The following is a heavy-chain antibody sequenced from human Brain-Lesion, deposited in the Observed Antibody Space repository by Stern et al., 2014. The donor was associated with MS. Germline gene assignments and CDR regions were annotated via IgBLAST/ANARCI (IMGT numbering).Heavy chain of an antibody. V-gene: IGHV1-24*01. J-gene: IGHJ3*02. D-gene: IGHD6-13*01. CDR2: FDPEDGES. CDR1: GYTLTELS. CDR3: ATDLQQPLVDTFDI. Sequence: MQLVESGAEVKKPGASVKVSCKVSGYTLTELSMHWVRQAPGKGLAWMGGFDPEDGESIYEQKFQGRVTMTEDTSTDTAYMELSSLRSEDTAIYYCATDLQQPLVDTFDIWGQGTMVTVSS.